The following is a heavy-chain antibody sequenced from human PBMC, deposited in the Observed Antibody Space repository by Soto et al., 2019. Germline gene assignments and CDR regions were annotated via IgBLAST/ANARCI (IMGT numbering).Heavy chain of an antibody. D-gene: IGHD3-16*02. CDR2: IYPGDSDT. J-gene: IGHJ3*02. Sequence: EVQLVQSGAEVKKPGESLKISCKGSGYSFTSYWIGWVRQMPGKGLEWMGIIYPGDSDTRYSPSFQGQVTISADKSISTAYLQWSSLKASDTAMYYCASSNYVWGSYRSAFDIWGQGTMVTVSS. CDR1: GYSFTSYW. CDR3: ASSNYVWGSYRSAFDI. V-gene: IGHV5-51*01.